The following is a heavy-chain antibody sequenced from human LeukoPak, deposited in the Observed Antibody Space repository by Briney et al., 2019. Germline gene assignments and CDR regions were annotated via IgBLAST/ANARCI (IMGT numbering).Heavy chain of an antibody. CDR3: ASGNWNDRAFDI. D-gene: IGHD1-20*01. CDR2: IKQDGSEK. J-gene: IGHJ3*02. Sequence: GGSLRLSCAASGFTFSSCWMNWVRQAPGKGLEWVANIKQDGSEKYYVDSVKGRFTISRDNAKNSLYLQVNSLRAEDTAVYYCASGNWNDRAFDIWGQGTMVAVSS. CDR1: GFTFSSCW. V-gene: IGHV3-7*01.